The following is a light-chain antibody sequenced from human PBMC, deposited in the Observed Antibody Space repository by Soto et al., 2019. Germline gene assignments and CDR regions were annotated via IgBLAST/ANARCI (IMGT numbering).Light chain of an antibody. J-gene: IGKJ3*01. CDR3: QQLNSYSIFT. V-gene: IGKV1-9*01. CDR1: QGISSY. CDR2: AVS. Sequence: DIQLTQSPSLLSASVGDRVTITCRASQGISSYLAWYQQKPGKAPKLLIYAVSILQSGVPSRFSGSGSVTEFTLTTSSLQPEDFATYYCQQLNSYSIFTFGPGTKVDIK.